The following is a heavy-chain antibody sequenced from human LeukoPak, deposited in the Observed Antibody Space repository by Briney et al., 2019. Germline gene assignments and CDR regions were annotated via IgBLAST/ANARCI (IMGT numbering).Heavy chain of an antibody. CDR2: IYYSGST. CDR3: ARDHITIFGVVRS. Sequence: SETLSLTCTVSGGSISSGDYYWSWIRQPPGKGLEWIGYIYYSGSTYYNPSLKSRVTISVDTSKNQFSLKLSSVTAADTAVYYCARDHITIFGVVRSWGQGTLVTVSS. D-gene: IGHD3-3*01. CDR1: GGSISSGDYY. J-gene: IGHJ4*02. V-gene: IGHV4-30-4*08.